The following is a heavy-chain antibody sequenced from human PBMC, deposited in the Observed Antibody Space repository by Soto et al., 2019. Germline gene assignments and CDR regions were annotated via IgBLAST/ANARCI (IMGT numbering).Heavy chain of an antibody. V-gene: IGHV3-30*18. Sequence: PGGSLRLSCAASGFTFSSYGMHWVRQAPGKGLEWVAVISYDVSNKYYADSVKGRFTISRDNSKNTLYLQMNSLRAEDTAVYYCAKDRGVRQFYYYYGMDVWGQGTTVTVSS. CDR3: AKDRGVRQFYYYYGMDV. CDR2: ISYDVSNK. J-gene: IGHJ6*02. CDR1: GFTFSSYG. D-gene: IGHD3-10*01.